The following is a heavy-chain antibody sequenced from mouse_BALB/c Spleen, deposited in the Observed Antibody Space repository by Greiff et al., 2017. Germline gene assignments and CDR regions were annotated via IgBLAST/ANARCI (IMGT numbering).Heavy chain of an antibody. CDR2: ISSGRSTI. V-gene: IGHV5-17*02. D-gene: IGHD2-1*01. CDR3: ARGGNYEPFAY. CDR1: GFTFSSFG. J-gene: IGHJ3*01. Sequence: EVKVVESGGGLVQPGGSRKLSCAASGFTFSSFGMHWVRQAPEKGLEWVAYISSGRSTIYYADTVKGRFTISRDNPKNTLFLQMTSLRSEDTAMYYCARGGNYEPFAYWGQGTLVTVSA.